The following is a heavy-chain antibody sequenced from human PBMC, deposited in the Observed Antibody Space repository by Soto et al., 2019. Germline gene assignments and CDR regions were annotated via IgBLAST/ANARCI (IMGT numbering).Heavy chain of an antibody. CDR2: ISYDGSNK. D-gene: IGHD3-10*01. J-gene: IGHJ6*02. V-gene: IGHV3-30*18. CDR1: GFTFSSYG. CDR3: AKGRGATYDYYGMDV. Sequence: QVQLVESGGGVVQPGRSLRLSCAASGFTFSSYGMHWVRQAPGKGLEWVAVISYDGSNKYYADSVKGRFTISRDNSENTLYLQMNSRRAEDTAVYYCAKGRGATYDYYGMDVWGQGTTVTVSS.